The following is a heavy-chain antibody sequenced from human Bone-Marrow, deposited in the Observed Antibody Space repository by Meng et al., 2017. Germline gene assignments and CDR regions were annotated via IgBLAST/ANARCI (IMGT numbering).Heavy chain of an antibody. V-gene: IGHV1-18*01. CDR2: INTYNGKT. Sequence: RVQSGAEVKKPGASVKVSCEASGYTLSSDGFSWVRQAPGQGLEWLGWINTYNGKTDYAQKFQGRITMTTDTFTSTAYMELRNLRSDDTAVYYCATRGNPYLNCWGQGTLVTVSS. CDR1: GYTLSSDG. J-gene: IGHJ4*02. CDR3: ATRGNPYLNC.